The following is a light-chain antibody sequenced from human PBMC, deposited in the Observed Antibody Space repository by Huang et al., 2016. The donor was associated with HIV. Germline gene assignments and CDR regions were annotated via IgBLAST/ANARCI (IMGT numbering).Light chain of an antibody. CDR1: QTISKY. J-gene: IGKJ2*01. V-gene: IGKV1-39*01. Sequence: DIQMTQFPTSLSASVGDRLRISCRSSQTISKYLNWYQQKPGRPPKLLISGTSSLQSGVPTRFSGSGSGTHFTLAITNLQPEDSATYYCQQSYSVPRTFGQGTKLEI. CDR2: GTS. CDR3: QQSYSVPRT.